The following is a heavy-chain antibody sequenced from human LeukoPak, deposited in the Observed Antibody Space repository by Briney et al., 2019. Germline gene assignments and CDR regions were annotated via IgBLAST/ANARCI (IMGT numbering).Heavy chain of an antibody. CDR1: GGSISSYY. V-gene: IGHV4-59*01. CDR3: ARSATMVRGVITRYHYMDV. CDR2: IYYSGST. J-gene: IGHJ6*03. Sequence: SETLSLTCTVYGGSISSYYWSWIRQPPGKGLEWIGYIYYSGSTNYNPSLKSRVTISVDASKNQFSLKLSSVTAADTAVYYCARSATMVRGVITRYHYMDVWSKGTTVTVSS. D-gene: IGHD3-10*01.